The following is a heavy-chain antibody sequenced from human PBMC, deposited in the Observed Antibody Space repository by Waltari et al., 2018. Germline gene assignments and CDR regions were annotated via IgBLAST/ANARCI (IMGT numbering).Heavy chain of an antibody. J-gene: IGHJ2*01. CDR3: AREGSYYDFWSGYDNWYFDL. CDR1: GFTFSDYY. V-gene: IGHV3-11*01. Sequence: QVQLVESGGGLVKPGGSLRLSCAASGFTFSDYYMSWIRQAPGKGLEWVSYISSSGSTIYYADSVKGRFTISRDNAKNSLYLQMNSLRAEDTAVYYCAREGSYYDFWSGYDNWYFDLWGRGTLVTVSS. D-gene: IGHD3-3*01. CDR2: ISSSGSTI.